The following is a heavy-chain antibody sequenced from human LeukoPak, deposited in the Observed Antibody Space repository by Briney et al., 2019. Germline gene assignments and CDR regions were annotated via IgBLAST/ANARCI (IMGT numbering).Heavy chain of an antibody. Sequence: SATLSLTCTVSGGSISSSSYYWGWIRQPPGEGLEWIGSIYYSGSTYYNPSLKSRVAISVDTSKNQFSLKLSSVTAADTAVYYCARLSGSGSYFSSVIYFDYWGQGTLVTVSS. CDR3: ARLSGSGSYFSSVIYFDY. V-gene: IGHV4-39*01. D-gene: IGHD3-10*01. CDR1: GGSISSSSYY. CDR2: IYYSGST. J-gene: IGHJ4*02.